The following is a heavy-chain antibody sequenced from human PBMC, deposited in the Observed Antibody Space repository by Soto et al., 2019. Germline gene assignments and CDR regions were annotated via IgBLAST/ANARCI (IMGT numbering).Heavy chain of an antibody. D-gene: IGHD6-19*01. CDR3: AREIHPQYGRGWSPSSHFDY. CDR2: ISYSGST. CDR1: GGSIRSYF. J-gene: IGHJ4*02. Sequence: QVQLQESGPGLVKPSETLSLTCTVSGGSIRSYFWSWIRQPPGRGLEWIGYISYSGSTNYNPSLKSRITLSVDTSKNQFSLKLNSVTAADTAVYYCAREIHPQYGRGWSPSSHFDYWGQGTLITVSS. V-gene: IGHV4-59*01.